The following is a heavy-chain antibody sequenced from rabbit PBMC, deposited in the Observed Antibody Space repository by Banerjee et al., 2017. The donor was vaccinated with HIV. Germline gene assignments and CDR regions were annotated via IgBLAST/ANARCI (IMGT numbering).Heavy chain of an antibody. D-gene: IGHD1-1*01. CDR2: IYAGSSGHA. J-gene: IGHJ6*01. CDR3: ARYGSSSGYGMDL. V-gene: IGHV1S45*01. CDR1: GFSFSSSYY. Sequence: QEQLVESGGGLVQPEGSLTLTCTASGFSFSSSYYMCWVRQAPGKGLEWIACIYAGSSGHAYYASWAKGRFTISKTSSTTVTLQMTSLTAADTATYFCARYGSSSGYGMDLWGPGTLVTVS.